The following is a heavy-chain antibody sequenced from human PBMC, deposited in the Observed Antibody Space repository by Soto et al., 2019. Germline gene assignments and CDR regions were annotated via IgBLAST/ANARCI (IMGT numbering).Heavy chain of an antibody. D-gene: IGHD3-22*01. CDR3: ARLPTGEYDSSGYVHYYYGMDV. V-gene: IGHV1-18*01. CDR2: ISAYNGDT. J-gene: IGHJ6*02. Sequence: ASVKVSCKASGYTFTSYGISWVRQAPGQGLEWMGWISAYNGDTNYAQKLQGRVTMTTDTSTSTAYMELRSLRSDDTAVYYCARLPTGEYDSSGYVHYYYGMDVWGQGTTVTVSS. CDR1: GYTFTSYG.